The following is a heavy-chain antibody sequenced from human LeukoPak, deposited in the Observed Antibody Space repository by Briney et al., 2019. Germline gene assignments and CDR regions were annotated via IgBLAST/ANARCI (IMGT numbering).Heavy chain of an antibody. Sequence: GGSLRLSCSASGFTFTTYSMYWVRQAPGKGLEYVSAISNNGDSTYYADSVKGRFTISRDNSKSTLYLQLSSLRAEDTAVYSCVKGWVRGVINYWGQGTLVTVSS. CDR2: ISNNGDST. CDR1: GFTFTTYS. D-gene: IGHD3-10*01. J-gene: IGHJ4*02. CDR3: VKGWVRGVINY. V-gene: IGHV3-64D*06.